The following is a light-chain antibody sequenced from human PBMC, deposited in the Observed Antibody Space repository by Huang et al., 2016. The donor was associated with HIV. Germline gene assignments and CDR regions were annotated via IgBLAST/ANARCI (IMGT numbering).Light chain of an antibody. Sequence: DIQLTQSPSSLSASVGDRVTITCRASQSISSYLNWYQQQPGKAPKLLIDAASSLQSGVPSRFSGRGSGTDFTLTISSLQPEDFATYYCQQSYSTASSFGQGTRLEIK. CDR3: QQSYSTASS. CDR1: QSISSY. J-gene: IGKJ5*01. V-gene: IGKV1-39*01. CDR2: AAS.